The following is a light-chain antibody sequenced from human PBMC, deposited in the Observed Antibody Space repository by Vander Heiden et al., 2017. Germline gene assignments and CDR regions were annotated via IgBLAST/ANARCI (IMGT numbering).Light chain of an antibody. J-gene: IGLJ3*02. CDR3: QSYDSSLSAWV. Sequence: QSVLTPPPSVSGAPGQRVTISCTGSSSNIGAPYDVHWYQQLPGTAPRVLIYGNTNRPSGVPDRFSGSKSGTSASLAITGVQADDEADYYCQSYDSSLSAWVFGGGTKLTVL. CDR1: SSNIGAPYD. V-gene: IGLV1-40*01. CDR2: GNT.